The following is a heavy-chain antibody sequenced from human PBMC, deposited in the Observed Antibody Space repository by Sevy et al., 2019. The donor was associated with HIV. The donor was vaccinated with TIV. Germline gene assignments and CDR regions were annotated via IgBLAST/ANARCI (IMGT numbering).Heavy chain of an antibody. CDR3: AREISSGYYYYYNGMDV. V-gene: IGHV3-48*01. Sequence: GESLKISCAASGFTFSSYSMNWVRQAPGKGLEWVSYISSSSSTIYYADSVKGRFTISRDNAKNSLYLQMNSLRAEETAVYYCAREISSGYYYYYNGMDVWGQGTTVTVSS. CDR2: ISSSSSTI. J-gene: IGHJ6*02. D-gene: IGHD3-22*01. CDR1: GFTFSSYS.